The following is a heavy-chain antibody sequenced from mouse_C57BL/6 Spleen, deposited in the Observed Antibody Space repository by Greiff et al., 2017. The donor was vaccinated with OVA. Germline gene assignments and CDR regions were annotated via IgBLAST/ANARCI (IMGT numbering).Heavy chain of an antibody. CDR1: GYTFTSYW. CDR3: ANYYYGSSYLFAY. CDR2: IDPSDSYT. D-gene: IGHD1-1*01. Sequence: VQLQQPGAELVRPGTSVKLSCKASGYTFTSYWMNWVKQRPGQGLEWIGGIDPSDSYTNYNQKFKGKATLTVDTSSSTAYMQLSSLTSEDSAVYYCANYYYGSSYLFAYWGQGTLVTVSA. J-gene: IGHJ3*01. V-gene: IGHV1-59*01.